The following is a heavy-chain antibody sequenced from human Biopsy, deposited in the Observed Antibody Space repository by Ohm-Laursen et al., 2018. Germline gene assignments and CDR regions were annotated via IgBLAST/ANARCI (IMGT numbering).Heavy chain of an antibody. J-gene: IGHJ4*02. CDR2: ISRENIV. V-gene: IGHV3-11*01. Sequence: SLRLSCSASGFSFSDKYMSWFRQAPGKGLEWVSYISRENIVYYADSVKGRFIISWDNAKNSVHLQMSSLRAEDTVVYFCASPTFYASGYIDVGYGYWGQGTLVTVSS. CDR3: ASPTFYASGYIDVGYGY. D-gene: IGHD5-12*01. CDR1: GFSFSDKY.